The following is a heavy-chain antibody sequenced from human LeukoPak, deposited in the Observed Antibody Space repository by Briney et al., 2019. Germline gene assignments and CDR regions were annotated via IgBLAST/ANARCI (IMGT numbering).Heavy chain of an antibody. CDR3: ARSESSGLNWFDP. CDR1: GFTVSSNY. Sequence: PGGSLRLSCAASGFTVSSNYMSWVRQAPGKGLEWVSVIYSGGSTYYADSVKGRFTISRDNSKNTLYLQMNSLRAEDTAVYYCARSESSGLNWFDPWGQGTLVTVSS. D-gene: IGHD3-22*01. V-gene: IGHV3-66*01. CDR2: IYSGGST. J-gene: IGHJ5*02.